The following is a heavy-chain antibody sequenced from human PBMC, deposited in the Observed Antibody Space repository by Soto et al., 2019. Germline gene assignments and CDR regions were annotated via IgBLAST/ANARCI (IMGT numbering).Heavy chain of an antibody. CDR3: ARRPAVDVGPTYFCH. V-gene: IGHV1-69*01. CDR1: GGAISSYA. Sequence: QVQLVQSGAEVKKPGSSVKVSCKAIGGAISSYAISWVRQAPGQGLEWMGGIIPVSGTTTYAQKFQARVTITADESTTTAYMERSSLRSEDTAVYYCARRPAVDVGPTYFCHWGQGTPVTVSP. D-gene: IGHD1-26*01. CDR2: IIPVSGTT. J-gene: IGHJ4*02.